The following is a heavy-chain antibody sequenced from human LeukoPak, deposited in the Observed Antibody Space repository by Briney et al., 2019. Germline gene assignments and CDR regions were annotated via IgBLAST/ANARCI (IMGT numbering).Heavy chain of an antibody. J-gene: IGHJ6*03. CDR2: IYTSGIT. CDR3: ARDKGYYFYMDV. Sequence: SETLSLTCTVSGGSISSYYWSWIQQPAGQGLEWIGRIYTSGITNYNPSLKSRVTMSVDTSKNQFSLKLSSVTAADTAVYYCARDKGYYFYMDVWGKGTPVTVSS. V-gene: IGHV4-4*07. CDR1: GGSISSYY.